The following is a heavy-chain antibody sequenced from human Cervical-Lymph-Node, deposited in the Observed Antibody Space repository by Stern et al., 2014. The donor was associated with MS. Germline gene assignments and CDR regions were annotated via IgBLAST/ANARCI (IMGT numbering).Heavy chain of an antibody. D-gene: IGHD3-10*01. Sequence: VQLVESGPGLVKPSQTLSLTCTVSSGSISSGGYDWAWIRQYPRRGLEWIGYIFSSGSTIYNPSLKSRVTISLDTSKNQFFLRLTSVTAADTAVYYCAREHYYGAGSQHGMDVWGQGTTVTVSS. CDR2: IFSSGST. CDR1: SGSISSGGYD. J-gene: IGHJ6*02. CDR3: AREHYYGAGSQHGMDV. V-gene: IGHV4-31*03.